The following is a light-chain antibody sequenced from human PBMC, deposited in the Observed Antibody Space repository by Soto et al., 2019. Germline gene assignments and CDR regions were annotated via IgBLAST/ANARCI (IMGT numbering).Light chain of an antibody. Sequence: QSALTQPPSASGSPGQSVTISCTGTSSDVGGYNYVSWYQQYPGKAPKLMIYEVSERPSGVPDRFSGSKSGNTASLTGSGLQAEDEADYYCSSFAGSNNGVFGGGTQLTVL. J-gene: IGLJ3*02. CDR1: SSDVGGYNY. CDR2: EVS. V-gene: IGLV2-8*01. CDR3: SSFAGSNNGV.